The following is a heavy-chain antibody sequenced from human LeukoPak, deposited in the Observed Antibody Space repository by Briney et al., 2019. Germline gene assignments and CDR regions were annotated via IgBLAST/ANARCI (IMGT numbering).Heavy chain of an antibody. V-gene: IGHV3-53*01. J-gene: IGHJ3*02. Sequence: PGGSLRLSSAASGFTIISNYMSWGRQAPGKGVEGGSVIYSLCSTYYAYSVKCRFTISRDNSKNTLYLQINSLTAEDTAVYYCARVGVVPAAIPDGFDIWGQGTMVTVSS. CDR1: GFTIISNY. D-gene: IGHD2-2*01. CDR2: IYSLCST. CDR3: ARVGVVPAAIPDGFDI.